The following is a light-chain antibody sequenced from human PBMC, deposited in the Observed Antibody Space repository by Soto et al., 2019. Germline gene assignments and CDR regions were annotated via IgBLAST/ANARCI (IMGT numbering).Light chain of an antibody. J-gene: IGKJ1*01. CDR2: AAS. Sequence: EIQMTQDRSSLSASLVDRVTITCRASQSISSYLNWYQQKPGKAPKLLIYAASSLQSGVPSRFSGSGSGTDFTLTISSLQPEDFATYYCQQSYSTSWTFGQGTKVDIK. CDR1: QSISSY. V-gene: IGKV1-39*01. CDR3: QQSYSTSWT.